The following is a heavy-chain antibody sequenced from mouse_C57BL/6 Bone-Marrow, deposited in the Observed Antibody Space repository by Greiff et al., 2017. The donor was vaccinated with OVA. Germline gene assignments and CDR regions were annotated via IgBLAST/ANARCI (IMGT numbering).Heavy chain of an antibody. CDR1: GYSITSGYY. CDR3: ARDRCYAMDY. J-gene: IGHJ4*01. Sequence: ESGPGLVKPSQSLSLTCSVTGYSITSGYYWNWIRQFPGNKLEWMGYISYDGSNNYNPSLKNRISITRDTSKNQFFLKLNSVTTEDTATYYCARDRCYAMDYWGQGTSVTVSS. CDR2: ISYDGSN. V-gene: IGHV3-6*01.